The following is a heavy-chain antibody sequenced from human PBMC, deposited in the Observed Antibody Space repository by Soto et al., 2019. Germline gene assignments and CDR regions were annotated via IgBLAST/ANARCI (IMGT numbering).Heavy chain of an antibody. CDR2: IGTPGDT. Sequence: EVQLVESGGNLVRPGGSLRLSCEDSGFTFSGFDMHWVRQPTGKGLEWVSTIGTPGDTYYAVSVKGRFTISTDNAKNSLSLQMNSLRAGDTAVDFCARGQEVVAHFFDSGGQGTQIT. CDR1: GFTFSGFD. CDR3: ARGQEVVAHFFDS. D-gene: IGHD2-21*01. J-gene: IGHJ4*02. V-gene: IGHV3-13*01.